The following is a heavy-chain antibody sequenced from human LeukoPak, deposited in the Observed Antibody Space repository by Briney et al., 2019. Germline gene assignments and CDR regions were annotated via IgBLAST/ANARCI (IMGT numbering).Heavy chain of an antibody. Sequence: GASVNVSCTASGSTFTAYYMHWVRQAPGQGLELMGWINPNSGGTNYAKKFQGGVTMTRDTSISTAYMELSRLRSDDTGVYYCARGKQGIAAAGRGNWFDPWGQGTLVTVSS. D-gene: IGHD6-13*01. CDR1: GSTFTAYY. CDR2: INPNSGGT. V-gene: IGHV1-2*02. CDR3: ARGKQGIAAAGRGNWFDP. J-gene: IGHJ5*02.